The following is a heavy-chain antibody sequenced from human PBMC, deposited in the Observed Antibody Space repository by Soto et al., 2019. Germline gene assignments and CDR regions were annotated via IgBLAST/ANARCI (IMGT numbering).Heavy chain of an antibody. D-gene: IGHD3-3*01. CDR1: ESVFSNASW. CDR3: AKRSLRRLRFAEAQ. CDR2: IYHSGST. V-gene: IGHV4-4*02. Sequence: PLTFALAESVFSNASWWSWVRQPPGKGLEWIGEIYHSGSTNYNPSLRSRVTISLDKSKNQFSLNLTSVTAADTAFYYCAKRSLRRLRFAEAQWCQGTLVTVS. J-gene: IGHJ4*02.